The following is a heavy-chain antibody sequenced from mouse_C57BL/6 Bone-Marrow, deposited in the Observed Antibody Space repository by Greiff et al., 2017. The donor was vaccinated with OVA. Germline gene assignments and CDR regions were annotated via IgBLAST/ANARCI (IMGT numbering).Heavy chain of an antibody. CDR2: ISSGGSYT. D-gene: IGHD2-2*01. J-gene: IGHJ3*01. V-gene: IGHV5-9-4*01. CDR1: GFTFSSYA. Sequence: EVKLQESGGGLVKPGGSLKLSCAASGFTFSSYAMSWVRQSPEKRLEWVAEISSGGSYTYYPDTVTGRFTISRDNAKNTLYLEMSSLRSEDTAMYYCARDGYFAYWGQGTLVTVSA. CDR3: ARDGYFAY.